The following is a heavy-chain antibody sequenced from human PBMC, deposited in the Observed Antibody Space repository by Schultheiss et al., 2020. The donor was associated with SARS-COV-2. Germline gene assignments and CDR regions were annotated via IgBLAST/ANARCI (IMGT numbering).Heavy chain of an antibody. J-gene: IGHJ4*02. V-gene: IGHV3-23*01. CDR1: GFTVSSNY. D-gene: IGHD1-26*01. Sequence: GGSLRLSCAASGFTVSSNYMSWVRQAPGKGLEWVSGISGHTGSTYYADSVKGRFTISRDNSNNTLYVQMNSLRADDTAVYYCAKVYRGSYLGDGYDYWGQGTLVTVSS. CDR3: AKVYRGSYLGDGYDY. CDR2: ISGHTGST.